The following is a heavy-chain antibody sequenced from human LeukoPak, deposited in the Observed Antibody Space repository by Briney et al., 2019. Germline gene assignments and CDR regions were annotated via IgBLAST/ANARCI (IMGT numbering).Heavy chain of an antibody. D-gene: IGHD6-13*01. CDR3: AREQAHSSSDY. V-gene: IGHV3-30-3*01. CDR2: ISYDGGNK. J-gene: IGHJ4*02. Sequence: GGSLRLSCAASGFTFSSYAMHWVRQAPGKGLEWVAVISYDGGNKYYADSVKGRFTISRDNSKNTLYLQMNSLRAEDTAVYYCAREQAHSSSDYWGQGTLVTVSS. CDR1: GFTFSSYA.